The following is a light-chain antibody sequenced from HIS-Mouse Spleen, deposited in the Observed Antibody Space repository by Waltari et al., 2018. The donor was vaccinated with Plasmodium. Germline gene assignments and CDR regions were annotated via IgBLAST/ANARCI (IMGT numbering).Light chain of an antibody. J-gene: IGLJ2*01. CDR2: QDS. V-gene: IGLV3-1*01. Sequence: SYELTQPPSVSVSPGQTASITCSGDKLGYKYACWYQQKPGQSPVLVIYQDSQRPSGIPWLFSGSNSGNAATLTISGTQAMDESDYYCQAWDSSTVVFGGGTKLTVL. CDR1: KLGYKY. CDR3: QAWDSSTVV.